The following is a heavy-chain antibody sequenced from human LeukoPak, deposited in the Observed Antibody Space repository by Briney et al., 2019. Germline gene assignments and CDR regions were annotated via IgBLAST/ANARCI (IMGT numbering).Heavy chain of an antibody. CDR3: ARGRAPHDY. V-gene: IGHV3-48*02. CDR2: ISSGSSTI. CDR1: EFTFNSYS. J-gene: IGHJ4*02. Sequence: PGGSLRLSWAASEFTFNSYSMNWVRQAPGKGLEWISFISSGSSTIYYADSVRGRFIISRDNAKNSLYLQMNSLRDEDTALYYCARGRAPHDYWGQGTLVTVSS.